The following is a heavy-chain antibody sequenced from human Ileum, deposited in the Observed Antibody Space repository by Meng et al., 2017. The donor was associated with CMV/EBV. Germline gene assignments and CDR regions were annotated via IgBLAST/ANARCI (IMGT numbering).Heavy chain of an antibody. J-gene: IGHJ4*02. CDR1: GDSISGYH. D-gene: IGHD4-23*01. V-gene: IGHV4-4*07. CDR3: ARQTYGGNSREYYFDY. CDR2: LRTSGTT. Sequence: QVQLEESGPGVVKPSDTLSLACNVSGDSISGYHWTWIRKAAGKGLEWIGRLRTSGTTDHNPSLKSRLTISLDTSKNQFSLKLSSVTAADTGVYYCARQTYGGNSREYYFDYWGQGTLVTVSS.